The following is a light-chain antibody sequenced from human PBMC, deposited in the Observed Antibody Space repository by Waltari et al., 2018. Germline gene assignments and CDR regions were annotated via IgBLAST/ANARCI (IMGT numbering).Light chain of an antibody. CDR3: QEYNRFST. J-gene: IGKJ1*01. CDR1: QSIRGW. V-gene: IGKV1-5*01. CDR2: DAS. Sequence: DIQMTQSPSMLSASVGDSVTSTCRASQSIRGWLAWYQMKPGLAPKLLIYDASNLGDGIPSRFSGSGFGTNFTLTINSLQPDDFATYYCQEYNRFSTFGLGTKV.